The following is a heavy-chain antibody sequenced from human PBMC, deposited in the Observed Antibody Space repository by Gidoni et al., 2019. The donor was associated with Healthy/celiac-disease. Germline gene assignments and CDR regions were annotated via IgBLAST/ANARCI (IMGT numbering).Heavy chain of an antibody. CDR3: ARHSYSSSWPPPGV. CDR2: IYYSGST. CDR1: GGSISSSSYY. D-gene: IGHD6-13*01. Sequence: QLQLQESGPGLVKPSETLSLTCTVSGGSISSSSYYWGWIRQPPGKGLEWIGSIYYSGSTYYNPSLKSRVTISVDTSKNQFSLKLSSVTAADTAVYYCARHSYSSSWPPPGVWGQGTMVTVSS. V-gene: IGHV4-39*01. J-gene: IGHJ3*01.